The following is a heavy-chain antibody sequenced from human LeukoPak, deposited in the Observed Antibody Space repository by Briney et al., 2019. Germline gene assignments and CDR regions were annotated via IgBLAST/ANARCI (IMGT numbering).Heavy chain of an antibody. CDR1: GFTFSSYG. D-gene: IGHD7-27*01. CDR3: VRGDWGMYYFDY. V-gene: IGHV3-30*03. J-gene: IGHJ4*02. CDR2: ISYDGSNK. Sequence: GGSLRLSCAASGFTFSSYGMHWVRQAPGKGLEWVAVISYDGSNKYYADSVKGRFTISRDNSKNTLYLQMNSLRAEDTAVYYCVRGDWGMYYFDYWGQGTLVTVSS.